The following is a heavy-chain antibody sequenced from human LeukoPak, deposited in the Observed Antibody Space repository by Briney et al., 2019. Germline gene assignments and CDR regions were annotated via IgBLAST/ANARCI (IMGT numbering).Heavy chain of an antibody. CDR1: GFTFNSYS. CDR3: ASSGSYRFDY. J-gene: IGHJ4*02. Sequence: GGSLRLSCAASGFTFNSYSMNWVRQAPGKGLEWVSHITASGTAMFYADSVKGRFTISRDNAKNSLYLQMNSLRDEDTAVYYCASSGSYRFDYWGQGTLVTVSS. CDR2: ITASGTAM. D-gene: IGHD1-26*01. V-gene: IGHV3-48*02.